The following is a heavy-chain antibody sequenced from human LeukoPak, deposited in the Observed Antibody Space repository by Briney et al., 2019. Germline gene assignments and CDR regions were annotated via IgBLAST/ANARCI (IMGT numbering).Heavy chain of an antibody. CDR3: AREGGGIVVVPAAALDY. CDR2: ISYDGSNK. J-gene: IGHJ4*02. V-gene: IGHV3-30-3*01. Sequence: AGGSLRLSCAASGFTFSSYAIHWVRQAPGKGLEWVAVISYDGSNKYYADSVKGRFTISRDNSKNTLYLQMNSLRAEDTAVYYCAREGGGIVVVPAAALDYWGQGTLVTVSS. D-gene: IGHD2-2*01. CDR1: GFTFSSYA.